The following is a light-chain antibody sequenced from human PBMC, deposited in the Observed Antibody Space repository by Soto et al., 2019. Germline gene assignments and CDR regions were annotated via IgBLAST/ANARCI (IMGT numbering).Light chain of an antibody. V-gene: IGLV2-14*03. J-gene: IGLJ1*01. CDR1: SSDVGGYNY. Sequence: QSVLTQPASVSGSPGQSISISCTGTSSDVGGYNYVSWYQHQPGKAPKLVIFDVSGRPSGISNRFSGSKSGNTASLTISGLRPEDEADYYCSSYTDFNLYAFGTRTKVTVL. CDR3: SSYTDFNLYA. CDR2: DVS.